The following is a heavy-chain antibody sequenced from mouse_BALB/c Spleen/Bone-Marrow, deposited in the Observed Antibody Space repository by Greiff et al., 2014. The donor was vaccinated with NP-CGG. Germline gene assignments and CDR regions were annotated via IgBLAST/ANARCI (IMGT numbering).Heavy chain of an antibody. J-gene: IGHJ1*01. V-gene: IGHV5-9-2*01. Sequence: EVKLMESGGGLVKPGGSLKLSCAASGFTFSSHGMSWVRQTPEKRLEWVATISGGGSYTYFSDSVEGRFTISRDNAKNNLNLQMSSLRSEDTALYYCARSFGSSYWYFDVWGAGTTVTVSS. CDR1: GFTFSSHG. CDR2: ISGGGSYT. CDR3: ARSFGSSYWYFDV. D-gene: IGHD1-1*01.